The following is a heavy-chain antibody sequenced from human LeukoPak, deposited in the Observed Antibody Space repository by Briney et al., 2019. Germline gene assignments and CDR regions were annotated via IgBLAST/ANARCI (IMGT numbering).Heavy chain of an antibody. Sequence: SETLSLTCTVSGGSISSGDYYWSWIRQPPGKGLEWIGYIYYSGSTYYNPSLKSRVTISVDTSKNQFSLKLSSVTAADTAVYYCARDRYYYDSSGYYHDAFDIWGQGTMVTVSS. D-gene: IGHD3-22*01. J-gene: IGHJ3*02. CDR3: ARDRYYYDSSGYYHDAFDI. CDR1: GGSISSGDYY. CDR2: IYYSGST. V-gene: IGHV4-30-4*01.